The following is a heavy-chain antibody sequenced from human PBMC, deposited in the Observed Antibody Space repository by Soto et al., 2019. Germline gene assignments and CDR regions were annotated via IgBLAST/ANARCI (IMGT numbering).Heavy chain of an antibody. CDR3: TRDLNGGNPFDY. CDR1: GYTLPNYS. CDR2: INPGTGYR. Sequence: QVQFVQSGAEVKKPGASVRLSCKPSGYTLPNYSIQWVRQAAGQGLQWLGWINPGTGYRESSRRFQGRLTLSMDNSATTFYMDLTSLTPEDTAMYFCTRDLNGGNPFDYWGQGTLVTVSS. V-gene: IGHV1-3*01. J-gene: IGHJ4*02. D-gene: IGHD2-8*01.